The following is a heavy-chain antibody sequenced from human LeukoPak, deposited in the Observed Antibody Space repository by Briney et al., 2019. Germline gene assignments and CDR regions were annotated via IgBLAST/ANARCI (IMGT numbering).Heavy chain of an antibody. D-gene: IGHD1-14*01. CDR3: ARSRKWSLYYFDY. J-gene: IGHJ4*02. CDR2: INHSGST. CDR1: GGSFSGYY. Sequence: SETLSLTCAVYGGSFSGYYWSWIRQPPGKGLEWIGEINHSGSTNYNPSLKSRVTISVDTSKNQFSLKLSSVTAADTAVYYCARSRKWSLYYFDYWGQGTLVTVSS. V-gene: IGHV4-34*01.